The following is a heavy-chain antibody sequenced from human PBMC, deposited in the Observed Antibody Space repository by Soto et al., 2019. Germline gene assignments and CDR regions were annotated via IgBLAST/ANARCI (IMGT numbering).Heavy chain of an antibody. Sequence: ASVKVSCKASGYTFTRYTMNWVRQAPGQRLEWMGWINPDNGDTKYAQKLQGRVTMTTDTSTSTAYMELRSLRSDDTAVYYCARDDYSNYEPKDYYYGMDVWGQGTTVTVSS. CDR3: ARDDYSNYEPKDYYYGMDV. D-gene: IGHD4-4*01. CDR2: INPDNGDT. J-gene: IGHJ6*02. V-gene: IGHV1-18*01. CDR1: GYTFTRYT.